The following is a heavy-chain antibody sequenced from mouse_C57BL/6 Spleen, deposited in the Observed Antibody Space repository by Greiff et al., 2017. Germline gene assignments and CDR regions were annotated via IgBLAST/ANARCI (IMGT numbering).Heavy chain of an antibody. J-gene: IGHJ1*03. CDR3: ARIDYYGSSYRYFDV. Sequence: VQLKESGPELVKPGASVKIPCKASGYTFTDYNMDWVKQSHGKSLEWIGDINPNNGGTIYNQKFKGKATLTVDKSSSTAYMELRSLTSEDTAVYYCARIDYYGSSYRYFDVWGTGTTVTVSS. CDR2: INPNNGGT. CDR1: GYTFTDYN. V-gene: IGHV1-18*01. D-gene: IGHD1-1*01.